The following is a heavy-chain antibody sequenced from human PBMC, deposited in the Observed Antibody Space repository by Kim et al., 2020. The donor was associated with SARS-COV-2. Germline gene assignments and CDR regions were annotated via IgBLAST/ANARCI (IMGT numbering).Heavy chain of an antibody. Sequence: GGSLRLSCAASGFTFSSYAMHWVRQAPGKGLEWVAVISYDGSNKYYGDSVKGRFTISRDNSKNTLYLQMNSLRAEDTAVYYCARDTPPGKHWGQGTLVTVSS. CDR2: ISYDGSNK. J-gene: IGHJ4*02. CDR1: GFTFSSYA. CDR3: ARDTPPGKH. V-gene: IGHV3-30*04.